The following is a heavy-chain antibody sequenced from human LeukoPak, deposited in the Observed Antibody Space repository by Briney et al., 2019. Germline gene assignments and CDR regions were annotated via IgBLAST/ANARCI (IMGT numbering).Heavy chain of an antibody. J-gene: IGHJ3*01. D-gene: IGHD1-26*01. CDR3: AKSLLTTASGTGRAFDL. V-gene: IGHV3-23*01. Sequence: PGGSLRLSCAASGFTFSSHAMSWVRQAPGKGLEWVSAISGSGGSTYYADSVKGRFTISGDNSKNTLYLQMNSLRAEDTAVYYCAKSLLTTASGTGRAFDLWGQGTMVTVSS. CDR1: GFTFSSHA. CDR2: ISGSGGST.